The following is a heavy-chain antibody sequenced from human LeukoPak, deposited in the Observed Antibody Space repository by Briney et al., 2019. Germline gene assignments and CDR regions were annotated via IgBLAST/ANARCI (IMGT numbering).Heavy chain of an antibody. V-gene: IGHV4-30-4*08. CDR2: IYYSGST. CDR1: GGSISSYY. Sequence: SETLSLTCTVSGGSISSYYWSWIRQPPGKGLEWIGYIYYSGSTYYNPSLKSRVTISVGTSKNQFSLKLSSVTAADTAVYYCARAIAASHLDYWGQGTLVTVSS. J-gene: IGHJ4*02. D-gene: IGHD6-13*01. CDR3: ARAIAASHLDY.